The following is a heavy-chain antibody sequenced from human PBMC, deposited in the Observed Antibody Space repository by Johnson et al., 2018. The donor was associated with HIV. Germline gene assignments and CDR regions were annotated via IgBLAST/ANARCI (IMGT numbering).Heavy chain of an antibody. D-gene: IGHD3-10*01. CDR2: INWNGDKR. CDR1: GFTFDDYG. V-gene: IGHV3-20*04. CDR3: ARAPEVRGVDAFDI. Sequence: VQLVESGGGLVQPGGSLRVSCAASGFTFDDYGMSWVRQAPGKGLAWVSGINWNGDKRGYADSVKGRFTISRDNARNSLYLQMNILRAEDTAVYYCARAPEVRGVDAFDIWGQGTMVTVSS. J-gene: IGHJ3*02.